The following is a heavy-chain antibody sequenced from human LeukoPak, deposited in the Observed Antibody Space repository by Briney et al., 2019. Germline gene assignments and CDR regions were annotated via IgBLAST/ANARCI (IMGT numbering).Heavy chain of an antibody. CDR1: GFTFSSYS. Sequence: PGGSLRLSCAASGFTFSSYSMNWVRQAPGKGLEWVSSISSSSSYIYYADSVKGRFTISRGNAKNSLYLQMNSLRAEDTAVYYCARASVDYFDYWGQGTLVTVSS. CDR2: ISSSSSYI. J-gene: IGHJ4*02. V-gene: IGHV3-21*01. CDR3: ARASVDYFDY.